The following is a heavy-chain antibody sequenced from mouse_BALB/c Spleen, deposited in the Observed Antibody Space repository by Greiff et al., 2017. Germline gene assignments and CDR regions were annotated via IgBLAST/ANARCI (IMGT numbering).Heavy chain of an antibody. CDR2: FHPYNDDT. V-gene: IGHV1-47*01. CDR3: ARSVPRGYAMDY. Sequence: VQLQQSGAELVKPGASVKMSCKAFGYTFTTYPIEWMKQNHGKSLEWIGNFHPYNDDTKYNEKFKGKAILTVEKSSSTVYLELSRLTSDDSAVYYCARSVPRGYAMDYWGQGTSVTVSS. CDR1: GYTFTTYP. J-gene: IGHJ4*01.